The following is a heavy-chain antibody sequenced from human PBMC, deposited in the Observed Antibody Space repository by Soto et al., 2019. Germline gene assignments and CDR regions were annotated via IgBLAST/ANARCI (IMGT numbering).Heavy chain of an antibody. CDR3: ARSVLVPAATKYYYYDGMDV. CDR2: IIPIFGTA. Sequence: QVQLVQSGAEVKKPGSSVKVSCKASGGTFSSYAISWVRQAPGQGLEWMGGIIPIFGTANYAQKFQGRVTITADESKSTAYMELSSLRSEDTAVYYCARSVLVPAATKYYYYDGMDVWGQGTTVTVSS. D-gene: IGHD2-2*01. V-gene: IGHV1-69*12. J-gene: IGHJ6*02. CDR1: GGTFSSYA.